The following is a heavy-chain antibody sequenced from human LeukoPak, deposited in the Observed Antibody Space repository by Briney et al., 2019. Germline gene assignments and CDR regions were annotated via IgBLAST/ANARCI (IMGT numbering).Heavy chain of an antibody. CDR3: ASFCSGGSCYSGGDAFDI. CDR2: IYYSGST. J-gene: IGHJ3*02. D-gene: IGHD2-15*01. Sequence: SETLSLTCTVSGGSISSYYWSWIRQPPGKGLEWIGYIYYSGSTNYNPSLKSRVTKSVETSKNQFSLKMSSVTAADTAVYYCASFCSGGSCYSGGDAFDIWGQGTMVTVSS. V-gene: IGHV4-59*01. CDR1: GGSISSYY.